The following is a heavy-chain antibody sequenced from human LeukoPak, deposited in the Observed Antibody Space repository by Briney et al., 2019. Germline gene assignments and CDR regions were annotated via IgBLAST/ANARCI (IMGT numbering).Heavy chain of an antibody. CDR2: IYYSGST. CDR3: ARGDVDTAMVPDY. D-gene: IGHD5-18*01. J-gene: IGHJ4*02. CDR1: GGSISSYY. V-gene: IGHV4-59*12. Sequence: SETLSLTCTVSGGSISSYYWSWIRQPPGKGLEWIGYIYYSGSTYYNPSLKSRVTISVDTSKNQFSLKLSSVTAADTAVYYCARGDVDTAMVPDYWGQGTLVTVSS.